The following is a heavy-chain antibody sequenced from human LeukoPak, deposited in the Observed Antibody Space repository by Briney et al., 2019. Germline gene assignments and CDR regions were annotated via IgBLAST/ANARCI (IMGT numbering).Heavy chain of an antibody. Sequence: SETLSLTCTVSGGSISSYYWSWIRQPPGKGLEWIGYIYYSGSTNYNPSLKSRVTISVDTSKNQFSLKLSSVTAADTAVHYCARGGMIYGDFDYWGQGTLVTVSS. CDR3: ARGGMIYGDFDY. J-gene: IGHJ4*02. V-gene: IGHV4-59*01. D-gene: IGHD3/OR15-3a*01. CDR2: IYYSGST. CDR1: GGSISSYY.